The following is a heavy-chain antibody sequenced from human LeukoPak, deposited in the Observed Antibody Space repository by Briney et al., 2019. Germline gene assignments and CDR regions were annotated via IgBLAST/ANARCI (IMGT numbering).Heavy chain of an antibody. CDR1: GFTFSDYY. Sequence: GGSLRLSCAASGFTFSDYYMSWIRQAPGKGLEWVSYISSSGSTIYYADSVKGRFTISRDNAKNSLYLQMNSLRAEDTAVYFCARDSSPYCGDDCYFDAFDLWGQGTMVTVSS. D-gene: IGHD2-21*02. CDR2: ISSSGSTI. J-gene: IGHJ3*01. V-gene: IGHV3-11*01. CDR3: ARDSSPYCGDDCYFDAFDL.